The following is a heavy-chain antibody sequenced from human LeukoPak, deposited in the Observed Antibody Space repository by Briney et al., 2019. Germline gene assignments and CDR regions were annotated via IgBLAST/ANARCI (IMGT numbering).Heavy chain of an antibody. J-gene: IGHJ4*02. V-gene: IGHV4-34*01. CDR3: ARSLGMEWLFTDY. CDR1: GFTFSDYY. CDR2: INHSGST. D-gene: IGHD3-3*01. Sequence: AGGSLRLSCAASGFTFSDYYMSWIRQPPGKGLEWIGEINHSGSTNYNPSLKSRVTISVDTSKNQFSLKLSSVTAADTAVYYCARSLGMEWLFTDYWGQGTLVTVSS.